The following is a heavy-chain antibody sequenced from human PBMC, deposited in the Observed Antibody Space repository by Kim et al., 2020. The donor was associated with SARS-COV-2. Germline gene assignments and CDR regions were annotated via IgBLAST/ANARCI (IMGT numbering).Heavy chain of an antibody. CDR3: ARGDFAD. J-gene: IGHJ4*02. CDR2: MKKDGTEI. V-gene: IGHV3-7*01. CDR1: GMSFSSYG. Sequence: GGSLRLSCVASGMSFSSYGMSWVRQAPGKGLEWVAYMKKDGTEIYYVDSVKGRFTISRDNAKNSLYLQMNSLRVDDTAVYYCARGDFADWGQGTVVTV.